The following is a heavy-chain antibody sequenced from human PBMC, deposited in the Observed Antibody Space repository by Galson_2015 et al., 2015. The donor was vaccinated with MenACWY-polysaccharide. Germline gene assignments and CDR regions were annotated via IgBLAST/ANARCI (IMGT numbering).Heavy chain of an antibody. J-gene: IGHJ4*02. V-gene: IGHV5-51*03. CDR3: ARLRGLGGQFYCDF. Sequence: QSGAEVKKPGESLQISCTASGYIFNNYWIGWVRQMPDKGLEWMGRIFPDNSDPRYSPSFQGQVTVSVDKSTSTAYLHLSGLKASDTGMYYCARLRGLGGQFYCDFWGQGSLVTVSS. CDR1: GYIFNNYW. D-gene: IGHD4-23*01. CDR2: IFPDNSDP.